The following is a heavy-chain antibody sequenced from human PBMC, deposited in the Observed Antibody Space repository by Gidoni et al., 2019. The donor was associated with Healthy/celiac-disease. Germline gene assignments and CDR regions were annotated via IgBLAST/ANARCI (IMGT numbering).Heavy chain of an antibody. V-gene: IGHV3-23*01. CDR1: GFTFSSYA. Sequence: EVQLLESGGGLVQPGGSLRLSCAASGFTFSSYAMSWVRQAPGKGLEWVSAISGSGGSTYYADSVKGRFTISRDNSKNTLYLQMNSLRAEDTAVYYCAKDRVPGRVGYSSSYDYWGQGTLVTVSS. CDR3: AKDRVPGRVGYSSSYDY. J-gene: IGHJ4*02. D-gene: IGHD6-13*01. CDR2: ISGSGGST.